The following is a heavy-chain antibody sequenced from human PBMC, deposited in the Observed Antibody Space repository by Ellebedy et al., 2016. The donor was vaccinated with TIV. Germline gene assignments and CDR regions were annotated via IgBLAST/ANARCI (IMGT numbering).Heavy chain of an antibody. D-gene: IGHD3-22*01. CDR1: GYTFTSYG. V-gene: IGHV1-18*01. CDR2: ISAYNGNT. J-gene: IGHJ4*02. CDR3: ARDLYSYDSSGYYYEVYYFDY. Sequence: AASVKVSCKASGYTFTSYGISWVRQAPGQGLEWMGWISAYNGNTNYAQKLQGRVTMTTDTSTSTAYMELRSLRSDDTAVYYCARDLYSYDSSGYYYEVYYFDYWGQGTLVTVSS.